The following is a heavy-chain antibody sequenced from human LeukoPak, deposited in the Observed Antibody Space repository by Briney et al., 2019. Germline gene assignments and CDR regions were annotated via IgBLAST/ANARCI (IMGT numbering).Heavy chain of an antibody. J-gene: IGHJ4*02. V-gene: IGHV3-30-3*01. CDR2: ISYDESNK. D-gene: IGHD2-15*01. Sequence: GRSLRLSCAASGFTFSSYAMHWVCQAPGKGLEWVAVISYDESNKYYADSVKGRFTISRGNSKNTLYLQMSSLRAEDTAVYYCARERSYCSGGSCYENDYWGQGTLVTVSS. CDR1: GFTFSSYA. CDR3: ARERSYCSGGSCYENDY.